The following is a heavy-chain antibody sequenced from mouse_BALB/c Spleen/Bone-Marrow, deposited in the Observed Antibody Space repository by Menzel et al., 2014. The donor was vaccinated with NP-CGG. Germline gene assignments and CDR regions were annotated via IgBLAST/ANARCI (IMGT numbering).Heavy chain of an antibody. CDR3: ATYDGYCFDY. CDR1: GDSITSGY. V-gene: IGHV3-8*02. D-gene: IGHD2-3*01. CDR2: ISYSGNT. Sequence: EVKVVESGPSLVKPSQTLSLTCSVTGDSITSGYWNWIRKFPGNKLEYMGYISYSGNTYYNPSLKSRIPITRDTSKNQYYLQLNSVTTEDTATYYCATYDGYCFDYWGQGTTLTVSS. J-gene: IGHJ2*01.